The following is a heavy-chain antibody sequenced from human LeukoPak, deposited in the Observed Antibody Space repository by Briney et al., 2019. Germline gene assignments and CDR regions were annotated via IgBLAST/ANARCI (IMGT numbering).Heavy chain of an antibody. Sequence: ASVKVSCKASGYTFTSYDINWVRQATGQGLEWMGWMNPNSDNTGYAQKFQGRVTMTRNTSISTAYMELSSLRSEDTAVYYCARGVGVATPLTPHYCYYYMDVWGKGTTVTVSS. D-gene: IGHD5-12*01. V-gene: IGHV1-8*01. CDR3: ARGVGVATPLTPHYCYYYMDV. J-gene: IGHJ6*03. CDR1: GYTFTSYD. CDR2: MNPNSDNT.